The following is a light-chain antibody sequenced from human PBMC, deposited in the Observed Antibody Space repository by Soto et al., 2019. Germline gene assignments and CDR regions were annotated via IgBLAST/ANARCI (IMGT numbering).Light chain of an antibody. CDR1: QSVRSW. CDR3: QQSYSTPIT. Sequence: DIQMTQSPSTLSGSVGDRVTIACRASQSVRSWLAWYQQKPGTAPKLLIFDASRLESGVPSRFSGSGSGTDFTLTISSLQPEDFATYYCQQSYSTPITFGQGTRLEIK. CDR2: DAS. J-gene: IGKJ5*01. V-gene: IGKV1-5*01.